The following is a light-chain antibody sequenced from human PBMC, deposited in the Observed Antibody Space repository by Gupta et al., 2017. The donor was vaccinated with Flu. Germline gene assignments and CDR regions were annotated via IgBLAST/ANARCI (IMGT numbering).Light chain of an antibody. V-gene: IGKV3-20*01. CDR2: SAS. CDR3: QQYGSSFP. Sequence: PGTLSLSPGESVTLSCRASQTVHSDFLVWYQQKPGQAPRLIIYSASIRAAGITGRFSGSGSGTDFTLTISRLEPEDFAVYYCQQYGSSFPFGQGTRLEIK. J-gene: IGKJ5*01. CDR1: QTVHSDF.